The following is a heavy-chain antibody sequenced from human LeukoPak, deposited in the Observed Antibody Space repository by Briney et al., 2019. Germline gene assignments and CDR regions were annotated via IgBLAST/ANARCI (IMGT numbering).Heavy chain of an antibody. CDR2: MNPNSGDT. CDR1: GYTFTGYY. D-gene: IGHD3-16*01. CDR3: VPRGDGGFDY. J-gene: IGHJ4*02. Sequence: ASVKVSCKASGYTFTGYYMHWVRQAPGQGLEWMGWMNPNSGDTNYPQNFQGRVTMTRDTSISTAYMELSSLRSDDTAVYYCVPRGDGGFDYWGQGTLVIVSS. V-gene: IGHV1-2*02.